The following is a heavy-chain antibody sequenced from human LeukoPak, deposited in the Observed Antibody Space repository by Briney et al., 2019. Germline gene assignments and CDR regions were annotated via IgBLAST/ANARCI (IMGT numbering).Heavy chain of an antibody. J-gene: IGHJ6*02. V-gene: IGHV3-30-3*01. CDR1: GFTFSSYD. CDR2: ISYDGNNK. D-gene: IGHD2-2*01. CDR3: ARARDIVVVPAARTNYYYYGMDV. Sequence: GSLRLSCEASGFTFSSYDMYLLRQAPGKGLEWVAVISYDGNNKYNADSAVKGRFTISRDNSKNTVYLQMNSLRAEDTAVYYCARARDIVVVPAARTNYYYYGMDVWGQGTTVTVSS.